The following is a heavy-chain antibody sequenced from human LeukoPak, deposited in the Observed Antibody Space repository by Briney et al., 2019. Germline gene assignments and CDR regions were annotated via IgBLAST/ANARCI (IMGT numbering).Heavy chain of an antibody. CDR1: GGSISSSSYY. V-gene: IGHV4-39*02. CDR3: ARDGGRSGYYYFDY. J-gene: IGHJ4*02. CDR2: IYYSGST. D-gene: IGHD3-3*01. Sequence: SETLSLTCTVSGGSISSSSYYWGWIRQPPGKGLEWIGSIYYSGSTYYNPSLKSRVTISVDTSKNQFSLKLSSVTAADTAVYYCARDGGRSGYYYFDYWGQGTLVTVSS.